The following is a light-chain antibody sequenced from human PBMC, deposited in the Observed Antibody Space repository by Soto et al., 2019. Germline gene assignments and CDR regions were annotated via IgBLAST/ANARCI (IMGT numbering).Light chain of an antibody. V-gene: IGLV2-14*01. Sequence: QPVLTQPASVSGSPGQSITISCTGTNSDVGGYSYVSWYQQHPGKAPKLMIYDVSNRPSGISNRFSGSKSGNTASLTISGLQAEDEADYYCSSYTSSSTLGVFGGGTKLTVL. J-gene: IGLJ2*01. CDR2: DVS. CDR3: SSYTSSSTLGV. CDR1: NSDVGGYSY.